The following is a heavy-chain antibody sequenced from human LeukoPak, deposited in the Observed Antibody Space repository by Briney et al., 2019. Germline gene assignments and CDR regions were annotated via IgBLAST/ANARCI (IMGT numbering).Heavy chain of an antibody. CDR2: IWYDGGNK. J-gene: IGHJ5*02. CDR3: ARGAAGGMYNWFDP. CDR1: GFTFSSYG. V-gene: IGHV3-33*01. D-gene: IGHD6-13*01. Sequence: GGSLRLSCAASGFTFSSYGMHWVRQAPGKGLEWVAVIWYDGGNKYYADSAKGRFTISRDNAKNSLYLQMDSLRVEDTAVYYCARGAAGGMYNWFDPWGQGTLVTVSS.